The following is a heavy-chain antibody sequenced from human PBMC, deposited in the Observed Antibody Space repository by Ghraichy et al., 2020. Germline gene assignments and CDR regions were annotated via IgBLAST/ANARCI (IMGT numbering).Heavy chain of an antibody. J-gene: IGHJ4*02. Sequence: GGSLRLSCAASGFIFSGYWMSWVRQAPGKGLEWLANIKKDGSEKYYVDSVKGRFTISRDNAKNSLYLQMNSLRAEDTAVYYCARDLGSGWYFDYWGQGTLVTVSS. CDR2: IKKDGSEK. CDR1: GFIFSGYW. D-gene: IGHD6-19*01. CDR3: ARDLGSGWYFDY. V-gene: IGHV3-7*01.